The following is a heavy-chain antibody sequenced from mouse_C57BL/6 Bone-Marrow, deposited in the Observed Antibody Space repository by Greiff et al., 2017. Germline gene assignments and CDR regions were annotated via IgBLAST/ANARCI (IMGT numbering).Heavy chain of an antibody. CDR2: ISSGGDYI. D-gene: IGHD1-1*01. V-gene: IGHV5-9-1*02. J-gene: IGHJ1*03. CDR3: TSRTTVVATDFDV. Sequence: EVQLVESGEGLVKPGGSLKLSCAASGFTFSSYAMSWVRQTPEKRLEWVAYISSGGDYIYYADTVKGRFTISRDNARNTLYLQMSSLKSEDTAMYYCTSRTTVVATDFDVWGTGTTVTVSS. CDR1: GFTFSSYA.